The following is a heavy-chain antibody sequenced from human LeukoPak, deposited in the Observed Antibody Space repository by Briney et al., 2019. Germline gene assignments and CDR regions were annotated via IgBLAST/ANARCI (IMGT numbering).Heavy chain of an antibody. CDR1: GFTFSSYG. J-gene: IGHJ4*02. Sequence: GGSLRLSCAASGFTFSSYGMHWVRQAPGKGLEWVAFIRYDGSNKYYADSVKGRFTISRDNAKNSLYLQMNSLRAEDTAVYYCASGSGYCSGGSCSDYWGQGTLVTVSS. CDR2: IRYDGSNK. D-gene: IGHD2-15*01. CDR3: ASGSGYCSGGSCSDY. V-gene: IGHV3-30*02.